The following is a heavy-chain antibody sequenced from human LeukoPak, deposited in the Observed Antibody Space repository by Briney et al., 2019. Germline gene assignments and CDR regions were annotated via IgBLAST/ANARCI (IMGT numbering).Heavy chain of an antibody. V-gene: IGHV4-61*01. CDR3: ATSLGYFQH. CDR1: GGSVSSGSYY. CDR2: IYYSGST. J-gene: IGHJ1*01. Sequence: SETLSLTCTVSGGSVSSGSYYWSWIRQPPGKGLEWIGYIYYSGSTNYNPSLKSRVTISVDTSKNQFSLKVSSVTAADTAVYYCATSLGYFQHWGQGTLVTVSS.